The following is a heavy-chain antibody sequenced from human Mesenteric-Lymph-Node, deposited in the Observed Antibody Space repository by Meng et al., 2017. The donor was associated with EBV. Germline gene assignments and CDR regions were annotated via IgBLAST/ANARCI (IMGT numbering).Heavy chain of an antibody. CDR3: ARGPLAFGGVFVQF. V-gene: IGHV4-34*02. Sequence: QVQQQQWVPGLLKPSEPLSLTCAVYDDTFSSSSWTWIRQPPGKGLEWIGEINYGGSTNSSPSLKSRVTISLDTSNNQFSLKLTSVTAADTAVYYCARGPLAFGGVFVQFWGQGTLVTVSS. CDR2: INYGGST. CDR1: DDTFSSSS. J-gene: IGHJ4*02. D-gene: IGHD3-16*02.